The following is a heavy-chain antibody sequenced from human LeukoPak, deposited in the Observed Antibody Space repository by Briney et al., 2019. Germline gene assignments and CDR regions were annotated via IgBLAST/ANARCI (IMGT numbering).Heavy chain of an antibody. Sequence: GGSLRLSCAASGFTFSNAWMSWVRQAPGKGLEWAGRIKSKTDGGTTDYAAPVKGRFTISRDDSKNTLYLQMNSLKTEDTAVYYCTTDRCSSTSCLGRYWGQGTLVTVSS. CDR3: TTDRCSSTSCLGRY. J-gene: IGHJ4*02. CDR2: IKSKTDGGTT. V-gene: IGHV3-15*01. CDR1: GFTFSNAW. D-gene: IGHD2-2*01.